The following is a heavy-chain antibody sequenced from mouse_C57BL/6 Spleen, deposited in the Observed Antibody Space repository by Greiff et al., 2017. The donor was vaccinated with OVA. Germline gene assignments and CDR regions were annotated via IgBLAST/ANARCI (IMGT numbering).Heavy chain of an antibody. CDR1: GYTFTSYW. V-gene: IGHV1-69*01. CDR2: IDPSDSYT. J-gene: IGHJ2*01. D-gene: IGHD3-3*01. Sequence: VQLQQSGAELVMPGASVKLSCKASGYTFTSYWMHWVKQRPGQGLEWIGEIDPSDSYTNYNQKFKGKSTLTVDKSSSTAYMQLSSLTSEDSAVYYCARGGRGFDYWGQGTTRTVAS. CDR3: ARGGRGFDY.